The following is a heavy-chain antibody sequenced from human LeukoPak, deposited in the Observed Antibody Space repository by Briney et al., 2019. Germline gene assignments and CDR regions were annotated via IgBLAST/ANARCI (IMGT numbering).Heavy chain of an antibody. CDR3: ARDSGYCSSTSCYHYYYYYMDV. CDR1: GFTFSSYS. J-gene: IGHJ6*03. Sequence: GGSLRLSCAASGFTFSSYSMNWLRQAPGKGLEWVSSISSSSSYIYYADSVKGRFTMSRDNAENSLYLQMNSLRAEDTAVYYCARDSGYCSSTSCYHYYYYYMDVWGKGTTVTVSS. D-gene: IGHD2-2*01. CDR2: ISSSSSYI. V-gene: IGHV3-21*01.